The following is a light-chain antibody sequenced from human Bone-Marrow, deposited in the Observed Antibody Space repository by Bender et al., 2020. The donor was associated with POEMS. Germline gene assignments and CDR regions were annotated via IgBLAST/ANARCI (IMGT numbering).Light chain of an antibody. CDR2: EVS. Sequence: QSALTQPASVSGSPGQSITFSCTGTSSDVGSYNLVSWYQQHPGKAPKLLIYEVSEWYPGVSPRFSGSKSGNTASLTISGLQAEDEADYYCCSYAGRSTWDFGTGTKVTVL. CDR1: SSDVGSYNL. J-gene: IGLJ1*01. V-gene: IGLV2-23*02. CDR3: CSYAGRSTWD.